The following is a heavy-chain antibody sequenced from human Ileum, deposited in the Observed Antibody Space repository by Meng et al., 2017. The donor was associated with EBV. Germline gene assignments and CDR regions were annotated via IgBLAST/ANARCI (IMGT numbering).Heavy chain of an antibody. J-gene: IGHJ4*02. CDR3: ARNSESGSYIDY. CDR2: IYYSGTT. Sequence: QVQLRGSGPGLVKPSDTRSLTCAVSGYSISTTNWWGWIRQPPGKGLEWIGHIYYSGTTYNNPSLKSRVTMSIDPSKNQFSLKLSSVTAVDTAVYYCARNSESGSYIDYWGLGTLVTVSS. CDR1: GYSISTTNW. V-gene: IGHV4-28*01. D-gene: IGHD1-26*01.